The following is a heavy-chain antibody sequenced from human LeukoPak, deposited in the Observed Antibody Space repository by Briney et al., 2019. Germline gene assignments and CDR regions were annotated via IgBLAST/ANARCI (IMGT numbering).Heavy chain of an antibody. Sequence: SETLSLTCAVYGGSFSGYYWSWIRQPPGKGLEWIGEINHSGSTNYNPSLKSRVTISVDTSKNQFSLKLSSVTAADTAVYYYASSFSVGAKYYFDHWGQGTLVTVSS. V-gene: IGHV4-34*01. CDR3: ASSFSVGAKYYFDH. D-gene: IGHD3-16*01. CDR2: INHSGST. J-gene: IGHJ4*02. CDR1: GGSFSGYY.